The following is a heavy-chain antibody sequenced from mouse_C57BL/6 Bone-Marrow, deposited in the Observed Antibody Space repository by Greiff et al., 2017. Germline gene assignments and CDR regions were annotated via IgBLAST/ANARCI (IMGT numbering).Heavy chain of an antibody. CDR1: GYTFTSYW. Sequence: VQLQQPGAELVKPGASVTLSCKASGYTFTSYWMHWVKQRPGRGLEWIGRIDPTSGGTKYNEKFKSKATLTVDTPSSPAYMQLSSLTSEDSAVYDCERGGFLPGDDWGQGTTLTVSS. J-gene: IGHJ2*01. CDR2: IDPTSGGT. CDR3: ERGGFLPGDD. V-gene: IGHV1-72*01.